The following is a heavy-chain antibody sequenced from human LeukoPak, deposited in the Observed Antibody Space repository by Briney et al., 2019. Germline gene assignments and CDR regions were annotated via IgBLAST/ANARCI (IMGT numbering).Heavy chain of an antibody. CDR1: GGSMTSSVYY. J-gene: IGHJ6*02. CDR3: AREGSGSLFYYGMDV. CDR2: IYYNGST. D-gene: IGHD3-10*01. V-gene: IGHV4-39*02. Sequence: PSETLSLTCTVSGGSMTSSVYYCGSIRQPPGKGLEWIRSIYYNGSTYYNPSLKSRVTISADTSKKRFSLRLSSVTAADSAFYYCAREGSGSLFYYGMDVWGQGTTVTVSS.